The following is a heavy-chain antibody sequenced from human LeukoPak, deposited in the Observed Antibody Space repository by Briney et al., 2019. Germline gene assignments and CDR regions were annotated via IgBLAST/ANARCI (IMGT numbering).Heavy chain of an antibody. CDR3: ARVGLVRGVIITRPTTVDV. D-gene: IGHD3-10*01. CDR2: INHSGST. CDR1: GGSFSGYY. V-gene: IGHV4-34*01. J-gene: IGHJ6*02. Sequence: SETLSLTCAVYGGSFSGYYWSWIRQPPGKGLEWIGEINHSGSTNYNPSLKSRVTISVDTSKNQFSLKLSSVTAADTAVYYCARVGLVRGVIITRPTTVDVWGQGTTVTVSS.